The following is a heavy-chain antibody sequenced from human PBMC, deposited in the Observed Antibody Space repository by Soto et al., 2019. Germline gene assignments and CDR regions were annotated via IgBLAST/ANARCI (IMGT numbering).Heavy chain of an antibody. D-gene: IGHD3-16*02. CDR2: IDTAGET. V-gene: IGHV3-13*01. J-gene: IGHJ4*02. Sequence: GGSLRLSCVASGFTFSTYDMHWVRQATGKGLECVSAIDTAGETFYPDSLQDRFTISRENARNSLYLHMNTLRTGDTAVYPGARTVRYRPDCWGERTLVNVSS. CDR3: ARTVRYRPDC. CDR1: GFTFSTYD.